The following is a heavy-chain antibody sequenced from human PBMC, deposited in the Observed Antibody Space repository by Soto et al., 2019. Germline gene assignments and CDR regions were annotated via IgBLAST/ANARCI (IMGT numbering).Heavy chain of an antibody. CDR1: GGTFSKYA. D-gene: IGHD3-22*01. CDR3: ARPLRDRNYYYGMAV. Sequence: QVQLVQSGAEMQQPGASVMVSCKASGGTFSKYAFSWVRQAPGQGLEWLGGTIPMFGTPNYAQKFQGRVAISAGESTATVYMELSSLRSEDTAVYFCARPLRDRNYYYGMAVWGQGTKVTVSS. CDR2: TIPMFGTP. V-gene: IGHV1-69*01. J-gene: IGHJ6*02.